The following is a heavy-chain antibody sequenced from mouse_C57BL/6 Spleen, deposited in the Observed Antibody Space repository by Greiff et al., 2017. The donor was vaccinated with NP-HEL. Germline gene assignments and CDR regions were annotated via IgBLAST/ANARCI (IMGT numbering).Heavy chain of an antibody. V-gene: IGHV14-4*01. Sequence: EVQLQESGAELVRPGASVKLSCTASGFNIKDDYMHWVKQRPEQGLEWIGWIDPENGDTEYASKFQGKATITADTSSNTAYLQLSSLTSEDTAVYYCTTVSSHWYFDVWGTGTTVTVSS. CDR1: GFNIKDDY. CDR3: TTVSSHWYFDV. J-gene: IGHJ1*03. D-gene: IGHD1-1*01. CDR2: IDPENGDT.